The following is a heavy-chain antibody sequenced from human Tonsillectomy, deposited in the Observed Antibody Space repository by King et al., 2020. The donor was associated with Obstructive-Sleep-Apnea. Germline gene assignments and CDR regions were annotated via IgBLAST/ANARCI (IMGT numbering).Heavy chain of an antibody. CDR3: AKDFSSGWYGPIDY. CDR2: IIWIGLSR. Sequence: VQLVESGEAWFNPAGSWNPSFQASDSPFKTNPMPGVGQPQGKGLEWVSGIIWIGLSRGYADSVKGRFTISRDKAKNSLFLQMNSLRTEDTAFYFCAKDFSSGWYGPIDYWGQGTLVTVSS. V-gene: IGHV3-9*01. D-gene: IGHD6-19*01. CDR1: DSPFKTNP. J-gene: IGHJ4*02.